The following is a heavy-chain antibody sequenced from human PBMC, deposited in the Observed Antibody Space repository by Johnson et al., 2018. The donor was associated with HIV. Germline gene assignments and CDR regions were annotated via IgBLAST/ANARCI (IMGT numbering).Heavy chain of an antibody. CDR1: GFTFSSYT. V-gene: IGHV3-30-3*01. D-gene: IGHD6-6*01. CDR3: ARPLQPYTSSSQGTFDI. Sequence: VQLLESGGGVVQPGRSLRLSCAASGFTFSSYTIHWVRQAPGKGLEWVAAISYDGNNKNYADSVKGQFTISRENSKNTLYLQMSSLRAEDTAVYYCARPLQPYTSSSQGTFDIWGQGTTVTVSS. J-gene: IGHJ3*02. CDR2: ISYDGNNK.